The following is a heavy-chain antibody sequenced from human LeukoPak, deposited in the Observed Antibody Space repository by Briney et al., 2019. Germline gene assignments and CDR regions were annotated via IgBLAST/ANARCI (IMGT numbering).Heavy chain of an antibody. CDR3: ARRNYHFDS. Sequence: ASVTVSCKACGYIFTNYGVTGVGQAPGQGLEWMGWISTYNGNTNYARNFQGRVAMTADTSTSTAYMELRNLRSDDTAVYYCARRNYHFDSWGQGTLVTVSS. V-gene: IGHV1-18*01. D-gene: IGHD1-7*01. J-gene: IGHJ4*02. CDR2: ISTYNGNT. CDR1: GYIFTNYG.